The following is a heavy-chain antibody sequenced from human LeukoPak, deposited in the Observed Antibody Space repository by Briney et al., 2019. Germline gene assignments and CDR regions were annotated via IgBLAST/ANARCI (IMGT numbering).Heavy chain of an antibody. J-gene: IGHJ4*02. CDR1: GFTFSIYT. Sequence: PGGSLRHSCAASGFTFSIYTMNWVRQAPGKGLEWVSSISGSGSNIYYADSVKGRFTISRDNAKNSLYLQMNSLRAEDTAVYYCARGVDFWGQGTLVTVSS. CDR2: ISGSGSNI. CDR3: ARGVDF. V-gene: IGHV3-21*01.